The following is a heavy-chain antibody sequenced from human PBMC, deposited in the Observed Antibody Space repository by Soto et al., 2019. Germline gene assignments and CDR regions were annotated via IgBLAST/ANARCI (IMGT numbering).Heavy chain of an antibody. D-gene: IGHD3-16*01. CDR2: ISAYNGNT. J-gene: IGHJ4*02. Sequence: QVQMVQSGAEVKKPGASVKVSCKASGYTFTNFGISWVRQAPGQGLEWMGWISAYNGNTNYAQKFQGRVTMTTDTSTSKAYMEVRSQRLADTAVYYCAIGGTPINYWGQGTLVSVSS. CDR1: GYTFTNFG. V-gene: IGHV1-18*01. CDR3: AIGGTPINY.